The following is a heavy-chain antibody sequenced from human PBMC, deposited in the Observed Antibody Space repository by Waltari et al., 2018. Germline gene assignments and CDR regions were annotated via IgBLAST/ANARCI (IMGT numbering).Heavy chain of an antibody. V-gene: IGHV1-69-2*01. CDR3: ATDTDSGYDPFDY. CDR2: VDPEDGET. J-gene: IGHJ4*02. D-gene: IGHD5-12*01. Sequence: EVRLVQSGAEVKKPGATVKISCKASGYTFTDYYMHWVQQAPGKGLEWMGRVDPEDGETIYAEKFRGRVTITADTSTDTAYMELSSLRSEDTAVYYCATDTDSGYDPFDYWGQGTLVTVSS. CDR1: GYTFTDYY.